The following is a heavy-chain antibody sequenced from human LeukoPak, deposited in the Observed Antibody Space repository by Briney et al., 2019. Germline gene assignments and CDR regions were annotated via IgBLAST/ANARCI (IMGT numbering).Heavy chain of an antibody. CDR3: AKSSLPIGMAVALGY. Sequence: GGSLRLSCAASGFTFSSYWMSWVRQAPGKGLEWVANIKQDGSEKYYVDSVKGRFTISRDNSKNTLYLQTNSLRAEDTAVYYCAKSSLPIGMAVALGYWGQGTLVTVSS. D-gene: IGHD6-19*01. J-gene: IGHJ4*02. CDR1: GFTFSSYW. CDR2: IKQDGSEK. V-gene: IGHV3-7*03.